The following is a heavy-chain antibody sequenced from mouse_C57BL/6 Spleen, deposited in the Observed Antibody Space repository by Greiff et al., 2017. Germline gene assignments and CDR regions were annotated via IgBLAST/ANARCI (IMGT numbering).Heavy chain of an antibody. V-gene: IGHV5-4*01. J-gene: IGHJ1*03. D-gene: IGHD1-1*01. CDR2: ISDGGSYT. CDR1: GFTFSSYA. Sequence: EVHLVESGGGLVKPGGSLKLSCAASGFTFSSYAMSWVRQTPEKRLEWVATISDGGSYTYYPDNVKGRFTISRDNAKNNLYLQMSHLKSEDTAMYYCARDSPRSSYFDVWGTGTTVTVSS. CDR3: ARDSPRSSYFDV.